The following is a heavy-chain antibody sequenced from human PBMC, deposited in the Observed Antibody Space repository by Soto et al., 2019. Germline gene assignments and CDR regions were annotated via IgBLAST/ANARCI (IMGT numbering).Heavy chain of an antibody. CDR2: VYSGGAT. D-gene: IGHD3-10*01. CDR1: GFSVSRNY. V-gene: IGHV3-53*02. J-gene: IGHJ4*02. CDR3: ARVPGRL. Sequence: QLVETGGGLIQPGRSLTLSCAASGFSVSRNYMTWVRQAPGKGLEWVSFVYSGGATFYADSVKGRFILSRDDSQNTMYLQMNNQRAEDTAVYYCARVPGRLWGRGTLVTVAS.